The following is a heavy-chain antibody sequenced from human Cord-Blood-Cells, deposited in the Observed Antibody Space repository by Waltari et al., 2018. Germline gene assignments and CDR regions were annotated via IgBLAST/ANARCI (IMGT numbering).Heavy chain of an antibody. J-gene: IGHJ2*01. CDR2: IYYSGST. Sequence: QVQLQESGPGLVKPSETLSLTCTVSGGSISSYYWSWIRQPPGKGLEWIGYIYYSGSTNYNPSLKRRVTISVDTSKNQFSLKLSSVTAADTAVYYCARRETGYSSSWYWYFDLWGRGTLVTVSS. V-gene: IGHV4-59*08. CDR3: ARRETGYSSSWYWYFDL. D-gene: IGHD6-13*01. CDR1: GGSISSYY.